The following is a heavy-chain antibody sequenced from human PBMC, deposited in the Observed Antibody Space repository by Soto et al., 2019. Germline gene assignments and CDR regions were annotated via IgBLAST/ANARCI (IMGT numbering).Heavy chain of an antibody. D-gene: IGHD6-13*01. CDR1: GGSFSGYY. Sequence: SETLSLTCAVYGGSFSGYYWSWIRQPPGKGLEWIGEINHSGSTNYNPSLKSRVTISVDTSKNQFSPKLSSVTAADTAVYYCARGRYSSSWYYYYYYGMDVWGQGTTVTVSS. CDR3: ARGRYSSSWYYYYYYGMDV. CDR2: INHSGST. V-gene: IGHV4-34*01. J-gene: IGHJ6*02.